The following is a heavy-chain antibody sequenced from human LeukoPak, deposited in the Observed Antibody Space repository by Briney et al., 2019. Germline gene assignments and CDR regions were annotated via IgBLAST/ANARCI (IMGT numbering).Heavy chain of an antibody. D-gene: IGHD3-3*01. Sequence: PGGSLRLSCAASGFTFSSYSMNWVRQAPGKGLEWVSYISSSSSTIYYADSVKSRFTISRDNAKNSLYLQMNSLRAEDTAVYYCAFGAVPDAFDIWGQGTMVTVSS. J-gene: IGHJ3*02. CDR2: ISSSSSTI. V-gene: IGHV3-48*01. CDR1: GFTFSSYS. CDR3: AFGAVPDAFDI.